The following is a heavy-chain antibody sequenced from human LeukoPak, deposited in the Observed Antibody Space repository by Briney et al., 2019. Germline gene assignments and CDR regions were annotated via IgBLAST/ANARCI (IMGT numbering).Heavy chain of an antibody. Sequence: PSETLSLTCAVYGGSFSSYYWSWIRQPPGKGLEWIGEINHSGSTNYNPSLKSRVTISVDTSKNQFSLKLRSVTAADTAVYYCARFRVGASDYYDYGMDVWGQGTTVIVSS. D-gene: IGHD1-26*01. CDR2: INHSGST. V-gene: IGHV4-34*01. CDR1: GGSFSSYY. CDR3: ARFRVGASDYYDYGMDV. J-gene: IGHJ6*02.